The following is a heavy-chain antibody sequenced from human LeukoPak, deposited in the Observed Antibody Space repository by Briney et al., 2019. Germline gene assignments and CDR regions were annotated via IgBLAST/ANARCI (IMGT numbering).Heavy chain of an antibody. CDR3: ARLKGGANQPFDY. CDR1: GGSISSSSYY. D-gene: IGHD4/OR15-4a*01. J-gene: IGHJ4*02. V-gene: IGHV4-39*07. Sequence: PSETLSLTCTVSGGSISSSSYYWGWIRQPPGKGLEWIGSIYYSGSTYYNPSLKSRVTISVDTSKNQFSLKLSSVTAADTAVYYCARLKGGANQPFDYWGQGTLVTVSS. CDR2: IYYSGST.